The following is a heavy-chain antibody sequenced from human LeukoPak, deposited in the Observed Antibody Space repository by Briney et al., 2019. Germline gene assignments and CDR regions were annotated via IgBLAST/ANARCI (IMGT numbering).Heavy chain of an antibody. Sequence: SSETLSLTCTVSGDPISTGSYYWSWIRQPAGKGLEWVGRIYTSGSTNYNPSLKSRVTMSVDTSKNQFSLKLSSVTAADTAVYYCARDKRHYDILTGYYMDWFDPWGQGTLVTVSS. J-gene: IGHJ5*02. D-gene: IGHD3-9*01. V-gene: IGHV4-61*02. CDR3: ARDKRHYDILTGYYMDWFDP. CDR1: GDPISTGSYY. CDR2: IYTSGST.